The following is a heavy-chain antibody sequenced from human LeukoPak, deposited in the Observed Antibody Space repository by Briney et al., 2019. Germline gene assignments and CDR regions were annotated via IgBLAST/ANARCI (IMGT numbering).Heavy chain of an antibody. CDR3: VRGGGSCCRFNAFDI. J-gene: IGHJ3*02. V-gene: IGHV3-48*03. CDR2: ISISGSTI. CDR1: GFTFSSYE. D-gene: IGHD2-15*01. Sequence: GGSLRLSCAASGFTFSSYEMNWVRQAPGKGLEWVSYISISGSTIYNADSVKGRFTISGDNAKNSLDLQMNSLRAEDTAVYYCVRGGGSCCRFNAFDIWGQGTMVTVSS.